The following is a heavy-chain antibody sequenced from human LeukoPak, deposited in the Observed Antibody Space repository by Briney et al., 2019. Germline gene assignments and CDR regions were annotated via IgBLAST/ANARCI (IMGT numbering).Heavy chain of an antibody. D-gene: IGHD6-13*01. CDR1: GFTVSSNY. Sequence: GGSLRLSCAASGFTVSSNYMSWVRQAPGKGLEWVSVIYSGGSTYYADSVKGRFTISRDNSKNTLYLQMNSLRAEDTAVYYCAREAVDSSSSYDAFDIWGQGTMVTVSS. CDR2: IYSGGST. CDR3: AREAVDSSSSYDAFDI. V-gene: IGHV3-66*01. J-gene: IGHJ3*02.